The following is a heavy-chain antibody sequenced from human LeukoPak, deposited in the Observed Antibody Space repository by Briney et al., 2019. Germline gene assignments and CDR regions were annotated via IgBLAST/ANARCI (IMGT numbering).Heavy chain of an antibody. J-gene: IGHJ4*02. Sequence: GGSLRLSCAVSGFTFSSYWMHWVRRAPGKGLVWVSRINNDGSTTAYADSVKGRFTISRDNTKNTLYLQMNSLRVEDTAVYYCAKWGAQSGNYRVVDCWGRGTLVTVSS. CDR3: AKWGAQSGNYRVVDC. D-gene: IGHD3-10*01. CDR2: INNDGSTT. V-gene: IGHV3-74*01. CDR1: GFTFSSYW.